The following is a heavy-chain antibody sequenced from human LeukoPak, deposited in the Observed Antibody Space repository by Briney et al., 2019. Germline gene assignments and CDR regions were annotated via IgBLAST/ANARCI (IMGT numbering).Heavy chain of an antibody. CDR1: GFTFSSYA. J-gene: IGHJ4*02. CDR3: AKVRVGATTGLHFDY. V-gene: IGHV3-23*01. D-gene: IGHD1-26*01. CDR2: ISGSSGST. Sequence: GGSLRLSCAASGFTFSSYAMSWVRQAPGKGLEWVSAISGSSGSTYYADSVKGRFTISRDNSKNTLYLQMNSLRAEDTAVYYCAKVRVGATTGLHFDYWGQGTLVTVSS.